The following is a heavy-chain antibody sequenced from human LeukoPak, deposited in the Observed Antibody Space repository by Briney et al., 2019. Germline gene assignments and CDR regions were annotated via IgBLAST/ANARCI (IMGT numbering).Heavy chain of an antibody. CDR3: AKGYDSSGFYLDS. CDR1: GFTFSSYG. V-gene: IGHV3-30*02. CDR2: IRYDGSNK. D-gene: IGHD3-22*01. Sequence: GGSLRLSCAASGFTFSSYGMHWVRQAPGKGLEWVAFIRYDGSNKYYADSVKGRFTISRDNSKNMLYLAMNSLRREDTAVYYCAKGYDSSGFYLDSWGQGTLVAVSS. J-gene: IGHJ4*02.